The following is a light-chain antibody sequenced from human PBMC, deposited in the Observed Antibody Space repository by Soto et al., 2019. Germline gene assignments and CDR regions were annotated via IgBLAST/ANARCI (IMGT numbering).Light chain of an antibody. J-gene: IGKJ2*01. V-gene: IGKV3-20*01. CDR1: QSITSSY. Sequence: EIVLTQSPGTLSLSPGERATLSCRASQSITSSYLAWYQHKPGQAPRLLVYGASSRASGIPDRFSGGGSGTDFTLTISRLEPEDFAVYYCQRYGSSPLYTFGQGTKLEIK. CDR3: QRYGSSPLYT. CDR2: GAS.